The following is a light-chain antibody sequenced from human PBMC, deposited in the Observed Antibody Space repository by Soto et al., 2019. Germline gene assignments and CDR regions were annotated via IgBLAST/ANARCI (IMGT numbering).Light chain of an antibody. Sequence: QPASVSGSPGQSITISCTGTSSDIGGYNYVSWYQQHPGKAPKLMIYEVSNRPSGVSNRFSGSKSGNTASLTISGLQAEDEADYYCSSYTSSSTLVVFGGGTKLTVL. CDR2: EVS. V-gene: IGLV2-14*01. J-gene: IGLJ2*01. CDR3: SSYTSSSTLVV. CDR1: SSDIGGYNY.